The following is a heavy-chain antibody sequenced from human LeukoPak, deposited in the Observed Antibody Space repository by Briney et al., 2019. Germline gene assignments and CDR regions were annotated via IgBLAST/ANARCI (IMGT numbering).Heavy chain of an antibody. D-gene: IGHD1-26*01. CDR1: GYTFTNYY. CDR3: AGSGGFYYFDY. CDR2: INTSGGST. Sequence: ASVKVSCKASGYTFTNYYFHWVGQAPGQRVEWMGIINTSGGSTTYAQKFQGKITITTDTSTSTVYMELSSLRSEDTAVYYCAGSGGFYYFDYWGQGTLVTVSS. J-gene: IGHJ4*02. V-gene: IGHV1-46*01.